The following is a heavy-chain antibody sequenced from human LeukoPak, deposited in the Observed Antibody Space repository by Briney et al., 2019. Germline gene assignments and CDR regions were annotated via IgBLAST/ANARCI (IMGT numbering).Heavy chain of an antibody. CDR3: ARETYYDSSGYYIIDY. CDR1: GGFLSSGDYY. J-gene: IGHJ4*02. CDR2: IYYSGST. D-gene: IGHD3-22*01. Sequence: SETLSLTCTVSGGFLSSGDYYWSWIRQPPGKGREGIRYIYYSGSTYYNPSLKSRVTISVDTSKNQFSLKLSSVTAADTAVYYCARETYYDSSGYYIIDYSGQGTLVTVSS. V-gene: IGHV4-30-4*08.